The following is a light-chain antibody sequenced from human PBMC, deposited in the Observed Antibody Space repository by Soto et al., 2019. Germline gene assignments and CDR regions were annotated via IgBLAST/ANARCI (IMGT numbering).Light chain of an antibody. CDR1: QSVLYSSNNKNY. Sequence: DTVMTQSPDSLAVSLGERATINCKSSQSVLYSSNNKNYLAWYQQKPGQPPKLLIYWASTRKSGVPDRFSGSGSGTDFTPTISSLQAEDVAVYYCQQYYSTPPAFGQGTKVEIK. J-gene: IGKJ1*01. V-gene: IGKV4-1*01. CDR3: QQYYSTPPA. CDR2: WAS.